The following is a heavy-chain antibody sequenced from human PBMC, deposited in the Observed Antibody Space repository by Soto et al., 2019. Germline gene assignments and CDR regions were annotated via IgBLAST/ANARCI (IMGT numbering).Heavy chain of an antibody. CDR1: GFTFTNCA. J-gene: IGHJ4*02. V-gene: IGHV3-30*01. D-gene: IGHD1-26*01. Sequence: QVQLVESGGGVVQPGSSLRLSCAASGFTFTNCAMHWVRQAPGKGLEWVAFVGSDGMHKYYGDFVKGRFTISRDTSENTVYLQMDRLTSEDTAVYYCARDVIVDAPDYFHYWGRGTLVTVSS. CDR3: ARDVIVDAPDYFHY. CDR2: VGSDGMHK.